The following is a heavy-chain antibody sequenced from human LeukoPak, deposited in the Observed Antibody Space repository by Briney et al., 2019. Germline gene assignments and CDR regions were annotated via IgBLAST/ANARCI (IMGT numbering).Heavy chain of an antibody. CDR3: ARAVVAGPQLLPIYMDV. Sequence: ASVKVSCNTSGYVLTGVTWVRQAPGQGLEWIGCINSYSGNTDYAQKFQGRVTLTRDTSTSTVYMDLRSLTSDDTAVYYCARAVVAGPQLLPIYMDVWGKGTTVTVSS. CDR1: GYVLTG. V-gene: IGHV1-18*01. D-gene: IGHD2-21*01. CDR2: INSYSGNT. J-gene: IGHJ6*04.